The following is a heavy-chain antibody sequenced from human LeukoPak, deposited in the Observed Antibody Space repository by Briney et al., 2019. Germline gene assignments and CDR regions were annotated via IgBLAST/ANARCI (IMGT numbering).Heavy chain of an antibody. CDR1: GGSFSGYY. D-gene: IGHD3-9*01. J-gene: IGHJ4*02. CDR3: AGEAHYDILTGYPVEY. CDR2: INHSGST. V-gene: IGHV4-34*01. Sequence: SETLSLTCAVYGGSFSGYYWSWIRQPPGKGLEWIGEINHSGSTNYNPSLKSRVTISVDTSKNQFSLKLSSVTAADTAVYYCAGEAHYDILTGYPVEYWGQGTLVTVSS.